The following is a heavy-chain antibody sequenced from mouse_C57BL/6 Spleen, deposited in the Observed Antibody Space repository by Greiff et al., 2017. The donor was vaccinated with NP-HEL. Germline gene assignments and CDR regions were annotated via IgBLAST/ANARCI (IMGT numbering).Heavy chain of an antibody. D-gene: IGHD1-1*01. CDR1: GFTFSDYY. Sequence: EVQLVESEGGLVQPGSSMKLSCTASGFTFSDYYMAWVRQVPEKGLEWVANINYDGSSTYYLDSLKSRFIISRDNAKNILYLQMSSLKSEDTATYYCAREGTYGSSLSYWYFDVWGTGTTVTVSS. CDR3: AREGTYGSSLSYWYFDV. CDR2: INYDGSST. J-gene: IGHJ1*03. V-gene: IGHV5-16*01.